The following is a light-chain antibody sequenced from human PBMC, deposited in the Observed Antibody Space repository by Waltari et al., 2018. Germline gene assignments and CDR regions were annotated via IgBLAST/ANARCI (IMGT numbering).Light chain of an antibody. Sequence: DIVMTQSPDSLAVSLGERATINCKSSQSVLYSSNNKNYLAWYQQKPGQSPKLLIYWASTRESGFPDRFRGSGSGTDFTLTISSLQAEDVAVYYCQQYYGSPYTFAQGTKLEIK. J-gene: IGKJ2*01. V-gene: IGKV4-1*01. CDR1: QSVLYSSNNKNY. CDR3: QQYYGSPYT. CDR2: WAS.